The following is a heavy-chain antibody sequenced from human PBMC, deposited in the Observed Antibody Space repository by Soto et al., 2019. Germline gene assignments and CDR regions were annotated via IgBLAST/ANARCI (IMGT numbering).Heavy chain of an antibody. V-gene: IGHV1-2*02. CDR2: INPNSGGT. Sequence: GASVKVSCKASGYTFTGYYMHWVRQAPGQGLEWMGWINPNSGGTNYAQKFQGRVTTTRDTSISTAYMELSRLRSDDTAVYYCARDQLEPSTAYNWFDPWGQGTLVTVSS. CDR1: GYTFTGYY. J-gene: IGHJ5*02. CDR3: ARDQLEPSTAYNWFDP. D-gene: IGHD1-1*01.